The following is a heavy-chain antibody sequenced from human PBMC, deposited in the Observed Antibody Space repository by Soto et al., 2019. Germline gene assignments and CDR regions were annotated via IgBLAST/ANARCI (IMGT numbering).Heavy chain of an antibody. CDR1: GFTFSSYA. J-gene: IGHJ6*02. D-gene: IGHD5-12*01. V-gene: IGHV3-30-3*01. Sequence: QVQLVESGGGVVQPGRSLRLSCAASGFTFSSYAMHWVRQAPGKGLEWVAVISYDGSNKYYADSVKGRFTISRDNSKNTLYLQMNSLRAEDTAVYYCARVGGRRDGYNWAYGMDVWGQGTTVTVSS. CDR3: ARVGGRRDGYNWAYGMDV. CDR2: ISYDGSNK.